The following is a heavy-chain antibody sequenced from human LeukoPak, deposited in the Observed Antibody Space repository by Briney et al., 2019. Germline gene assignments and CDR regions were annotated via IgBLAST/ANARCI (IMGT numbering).Heavy chain of an antibody. CDR2: IYYSGST. Sequence: SETLSLTCTVSGGSISSSSYYWGWIRQPPGKGLEWIGSIYYSGSTYYNPSLKSRVTISVDTSKNQFSLKLSSVTAADTAVYYCARYGSGSYRMSFDYWGQGTLVTVSS. CDR3: ARYGSGSYRMSFDY. J-gene: IGHJ4*02. D-gene: IGHD3-10*01. V-gene: IGHV4-39*01. CDR1: GGSISSSSYY.